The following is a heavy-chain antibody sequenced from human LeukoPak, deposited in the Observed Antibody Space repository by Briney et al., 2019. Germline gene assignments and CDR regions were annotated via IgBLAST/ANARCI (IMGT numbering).Heavy chain of an antibody. CDR3: AREISGRDDY. CDR2: INTDGSTT. J-gene: IGHJ4*02. D-gene: IGHD2-15*01. V-gene: IGHV3-74*01. Sequence: QPGGSLRFSCAASGFSFSTQRMHWVRQAPGKGLAWVSHINTDGSTTNYADSVKGRFTISRDNNKNTLHLQMNNLRAEDTAVYYCAREISGRDDYWGQGTLVTVSS. CDR1: GFSFSTQR.